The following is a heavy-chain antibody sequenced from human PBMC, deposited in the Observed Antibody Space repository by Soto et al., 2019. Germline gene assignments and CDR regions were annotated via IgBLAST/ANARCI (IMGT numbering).Heavy chain of an antibody. J-gene: IGHJ5*02. CDR2: IKQDAREK. V-gene: IGHV3-7*03. CDR3: AGDGVRNGAYNGWLDP. D-gene: IGHD3-16*01. CDR1: GFSFSSYW. Sequence: LRLSCAASGFSFSSYWMTWVRQAPGKGLEWVANIKQDAREKYYVASVEGRFTISRDNGKNLLYLQMDSLTADDTAVYYCAGDGVRNGAYNGWLDPWGQGTLVTVYS.